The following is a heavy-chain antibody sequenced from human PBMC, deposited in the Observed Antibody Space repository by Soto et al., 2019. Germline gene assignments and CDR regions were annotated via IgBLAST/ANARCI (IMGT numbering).Heavy chain of an antibody. CDR2: TSNDGSNT. CDR1: AFTLSKFV. CDR3: ARGNMDV. V-gene: IGHV3-30-3*01. D-gene: IGHD1-1*01. Sequence: QVQLVESGGGVVQPGRSLRLSCAASAFTLSKFVMHWVRQAPGKGLEWVAVTSNDGSNTYYADSVKGRFTISRDNSKNTLYLQMKSLRTEDTAVYYCARGNMDVWGQGTTVTVSS. J-gene: IGHJ6*02.